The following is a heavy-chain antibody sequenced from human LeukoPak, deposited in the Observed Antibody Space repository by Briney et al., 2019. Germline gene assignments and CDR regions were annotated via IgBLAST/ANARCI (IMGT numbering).Heavy chain of an antibody. CDR2: IYSGGST. CDR3: STGPRSLPY. D-gene: IGHD4-23*01. J-gene: IGHJ4*01. V-gene: IGHV3-53*01. Sequence: GGSLRLSCAASGFTVSSNYMSWVRQAPGKGLEWVSIIYSGGSTFYADSVKGRFTISRDNAKNSLYLQMNSLRPEDTALYYCSTGPRSLPYWGPRTLVTVSS. CDR1: GFTVSSNY.